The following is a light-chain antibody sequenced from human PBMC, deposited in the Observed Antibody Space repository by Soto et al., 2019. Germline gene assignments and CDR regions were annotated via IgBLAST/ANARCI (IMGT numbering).Light chain of an antibody. Sequence: EIVMTQSPATLSVSPGERATLSCRASQSLSTSLAWYQRKPGQAPRLLIYGASTMATGSPARFVGSAYETEFTLVFRSLQSEDFAVYYCKQYRNWALAFGGVNKLEIK. CDR1: QSLSTS. CDR3: KQYRNWALA. J-gene: IGKJ4*01. CDR2: GAS. V-gene: IGKV3-15*01.